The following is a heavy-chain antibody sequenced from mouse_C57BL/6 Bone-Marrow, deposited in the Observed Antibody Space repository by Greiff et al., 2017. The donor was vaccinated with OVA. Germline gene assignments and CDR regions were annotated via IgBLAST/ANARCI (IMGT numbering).Heavy chain of an antibody. J-gene: IGHJ4*01. CDR2: IWWDDDK. Sequence: QVTLKESGPGILQPSQTLSLTCSFSGFSLSTFGMGVGWIRQPSGKGLEWLAHIWWDDDKYYNPALKSRLTISKDTSKNQVFLKIANVDTADTATYYCARDYDGGDYYAMDYWGQGTSVTVSS. CDR3: ARDYDGGDYYAMDY. V-gene: IGHV8-8*01. D-gene: IGHD2-4*01. CDR1: GFSLSTFGMG.